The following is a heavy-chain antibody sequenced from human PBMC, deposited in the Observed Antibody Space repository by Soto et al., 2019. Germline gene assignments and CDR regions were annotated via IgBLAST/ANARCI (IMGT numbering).Heavy chain of an antibody. CDR1: GFTFSDHY. Sequence: EVQLVESGGGLVQPGGSLRLSCAASGFTFSDHYMDWVRQAPGKGLEWVGRTRNKANSYTTEYAASVKGRFTISRDDSKNSLYLQMNSLKTEXXAXXXXVXSGSYAWFDPWGQGTLVTVSS. CDR2: TRNKANSYTT. D-gene: IGHD1-26*01. J-gene: IGHJ5*02. CDR3: VXSGSYAWFDP. V-gene: IGHV3-72*01.